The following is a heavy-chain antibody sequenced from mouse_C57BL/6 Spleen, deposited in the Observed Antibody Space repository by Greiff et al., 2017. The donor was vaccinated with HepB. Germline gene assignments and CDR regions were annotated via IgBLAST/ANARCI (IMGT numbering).Heavy chain of an antibody. Sequence: EVMLVESGGGLVKPGGSLKLSCAASGFTFSSYAMSWVRQTPEKRLEWVATISDGGSYTYYPDNVKGRFTISRDNAKNNLYLQMSHLKSEDTAMYYCARGELGGYFDYWGQGTTLTVSS. CDR3: ARGELGGYFDY. V-gene: IGHV5-4*03. D-gene: IGHD4-1*01. CDR2: ISDGGSYT. J-gene: IGHJ2*01. CDR1: GFTFSSYA.